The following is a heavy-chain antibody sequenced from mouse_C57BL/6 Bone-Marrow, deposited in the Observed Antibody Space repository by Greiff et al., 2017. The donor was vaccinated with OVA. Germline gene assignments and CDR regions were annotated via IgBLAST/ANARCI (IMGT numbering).Heavy chain of an antibody. CDR3: ARSYYGSSYGFFAY. Sequence: QVQLQQPGAELVRPGSSVKLSCKASGYTFTSYWMDWVKQRPGQGLEWIGNIYPSDSETHYNQKFKDKATLTVDKSSSTAYMQLSSLTSEDSAVYYCARSYYGSSYGFFAYWGQGTLVTVSA. CDR1: GYTFTSYW. V-gene: IGHV1-61*01. J-gene: IGHJ3*01. D-gene: IGHD1-1*01. CDR2: IYPSDSET.